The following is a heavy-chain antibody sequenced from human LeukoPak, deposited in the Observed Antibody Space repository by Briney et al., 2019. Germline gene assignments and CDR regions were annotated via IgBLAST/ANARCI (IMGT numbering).Heavy chain of an antibody. V-gene: IGHV3-48*03. CDR1: GFTFSSYE. Sequence: PGGSLRLSCAASGFTFSSYEMNWVRQAPGKGLEWVSYISSSGSTIYYADSVKGRFTISRDNAKNSLYLQMNSLRAEDTAVYYCARVRGYCSTQDCYYYYMDVWGKGTTVTISS. CDR3: ARVRGYCSTQDCYYYYMDV. CDR2: ISSSGSTI. J-gene: IGHJ6*03. D-gene: IGHD2-2*01.